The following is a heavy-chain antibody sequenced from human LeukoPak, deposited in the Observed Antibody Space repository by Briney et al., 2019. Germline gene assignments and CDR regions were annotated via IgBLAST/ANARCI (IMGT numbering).Heavy chain of an antibody. J-gene: IGHJ6*03. D-gene: IGHD3-10*01. Sequence: QSGGSLRLSCAASGFTFSSYWMSWVRQAPGKGLVGLANIKQDGSEKYYVDSVKGRFTISRDNAKNSLYLQMNGLRAEDTAVYYCARIRFGESYAPKSYYYYYMDVWGIGTTVTISS. CDR2: IKQDGSEK. CDR3: ARIRFGESYAPKSYYYYYMDV. V-gene: IGHV3-7*01. CDR1: GFTFSSYW.